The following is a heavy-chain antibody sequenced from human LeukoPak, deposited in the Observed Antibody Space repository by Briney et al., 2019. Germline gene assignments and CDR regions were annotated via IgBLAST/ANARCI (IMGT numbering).Heavy chain of an antibody. D-gene: IGHD3-3*01. V-gene: IGHV1-46*01. CDR3: AREANIRFLEGLLEPFDY. J-gene: IGHJ4*02. Sequence: ASVKVSCKASGYTFTSYYMHWVRQAPGQGLEWMGIINPSGGSTSYAQKFQGRVTMTRDTSTSTVYMELSSLRSEDTAVYYCAREANIRFLEGLLEPFDYWGQGTLVTVSS. CDR2: INPSGGST. CDR1: GYTFTSYY.